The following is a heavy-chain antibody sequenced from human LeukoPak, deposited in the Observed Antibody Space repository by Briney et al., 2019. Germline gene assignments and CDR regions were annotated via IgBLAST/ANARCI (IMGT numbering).Heavy chain of an antibody. CDR1: GFTFSSYS. J-gene: IGHJ4*02. CDR3: ARDRSGSSGWSRPTPFDY. CDR2: ISSSSSTI. V-gene: IGHV3-48*01. D-gene: IGHD6-19*01. Sequence: HPGGSLRLSCAASGFTFSSYSMNWVRQAPGKGLEWVSYISSSSSTIYYADSVKGRFTISRDNAKNSLYLQMNSLRAEDTAVYYCARDRSGSSGWSRPTPFDYWGQGTLVTVSS.